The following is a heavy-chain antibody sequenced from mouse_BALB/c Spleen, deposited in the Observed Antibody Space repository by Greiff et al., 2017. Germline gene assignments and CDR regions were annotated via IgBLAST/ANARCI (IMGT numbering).Heavy chain of an antibody. D-gene: IGHD3-1*01. CDR1: GYTFSSYW. CDR2: ILPGSGST. CDR3: ARLARADAMDY. V-gene: IGHV1-9*01. J-gene: IGHJ4*01. Sequence: VQLQQSGAELMKPGASVKISCKATGYTFSSYWIEWVKQRPGHGLEWIGEILPGSGSTNYNEKFKGKATFTADTSSNTAYMQLSSLTSEDSAVYYCARLARADAMDYWGQGTSVTVSS.